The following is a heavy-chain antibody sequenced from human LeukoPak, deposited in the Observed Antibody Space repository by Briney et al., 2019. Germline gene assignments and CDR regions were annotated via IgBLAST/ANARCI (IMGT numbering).Heavy chain of an antibody. V-gene: IGHV3-21*01. CDR3: ARDESLDY. J-gene: IGHJ4*02. CDR2: ISSSSSYI. Sequence: ETLSLTCTVSGGSISSYYWSWVRQAPGKGLEWVSSISSSSSYIYYADSVKGRFTISRDNAKNSLYLQMNSLRAEDSAVYYCARDESLDYWGQGTLVTVSS. CDR1: GGSISSYY.